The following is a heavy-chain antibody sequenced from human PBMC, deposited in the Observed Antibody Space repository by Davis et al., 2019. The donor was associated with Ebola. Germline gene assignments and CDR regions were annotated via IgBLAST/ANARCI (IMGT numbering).Heavy chain of an antibody. Sequence: GESLKISCAASGFTFSSYWMSWVRQAPGKGLEWVANIKQDGSEKYYVDSVKGRFTISRDNAKNSLYLQMNSLRAKDTAVYYCASGHFIWGQGTMVTVSS. CDR3: ASGHFI. V-gene: IGHV3-7*01. J-gene: IGHJ3*02. CDR1: GFTFSSYW. CDR2: IKQDGSEK.